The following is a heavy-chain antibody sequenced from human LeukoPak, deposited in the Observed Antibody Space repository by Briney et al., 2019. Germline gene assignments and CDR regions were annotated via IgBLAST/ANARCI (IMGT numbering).Heavy chain of an antibody. CDR3: ARDMGEWDAFDI. CDR2: IYYSGST. Sequence: PSETLSLSCTVSGGPISSYYWSWIRQPPGKGLEWIGYIYYSGSTNYNPSLKSRVTISVDTSTNQFSLKLSSVTAADTAVYYCARDMGEWDAFDIWGQGTMVTVSS. D-gene: IGHD1-26*01. J-gene: IGHJ3*02. V-gene: IGHV4-59*01. CDR1: GGPISSYY.